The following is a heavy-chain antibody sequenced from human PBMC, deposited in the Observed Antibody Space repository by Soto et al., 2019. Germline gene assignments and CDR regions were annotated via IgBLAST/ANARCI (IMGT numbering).Heavy chain of an antibody. CDR2: INHSGST. Sequence: SETLSLTCAVYGGSFSGYYWSWIRQPPGKGLEWIGEINHSGSTNYNPSLKSRVTISVDTSKNQFSLKLSSVTAADTAVYYCVXISPCTTIFGVVTASYNWVVPWGQGTLVTVSS. CDR3: VXISPCTTIFGVVTASYNWVVP. V-gene: IGHV4-34*01. J-gene: IGHJ5*02. D-gene: IGHD3-3*01. CDR1: GGSFSGYY.